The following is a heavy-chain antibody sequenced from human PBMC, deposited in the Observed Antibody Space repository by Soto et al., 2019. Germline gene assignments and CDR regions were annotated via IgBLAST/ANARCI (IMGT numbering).Heavy chain of an antibody. Sequence: GSLRLSCAASGFTFSSYWMSWVRQAPGKGLEWVANIKQDGSEKYYVDSVKGRFTISRDNAKNSLYLQMNSLRAEDTAVYYCARDRRLVAARNYYFDYWGQGTLVTVSS. D-gene: IGHD6-6*01. CDR1: GFTFSSYW. J-gene: IGHJ4*02. CDR3: ARDRRLVAARNYYFDY. CDR2: IKQDGSEK. V-gene: IGHV3-7*01.